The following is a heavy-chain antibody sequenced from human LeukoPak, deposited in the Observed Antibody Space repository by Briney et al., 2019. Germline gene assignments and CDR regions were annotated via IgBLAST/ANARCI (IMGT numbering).Heavy chain of an antibody. CDR3: AQWSRYFDY. D-gene: IGHD1-26*01. J-gene: IGHJ4*02. Sequence: GGSLRLSCAGSGFTFSSYGMSWVRQAPGKGLEWVSAISGSGGSTYYADSVKGRFTISRDNSKNTLYLQMNSLRAEDTALYFCAQWSRYFDYWGQGTLVTVSS. V-gene: IGHV3-23*01. CDR1: GFTFSSYG. CDR2: ISGSGGST.